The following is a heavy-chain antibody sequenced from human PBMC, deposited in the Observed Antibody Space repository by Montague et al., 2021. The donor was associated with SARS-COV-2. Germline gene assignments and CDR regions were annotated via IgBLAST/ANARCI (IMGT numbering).Heavy chain of an antibody. CDR1: GDSVSVNRAA. D-gene: IGHD1-26*01. J-gene: IGHJ4*02. CDR2: TYYRSKWYN. Sequence: CAISGDSVSVNRAARNWKRQSPSRGLQRLGMTYYRSKWYNDYAVSVKSRITINPDTSKNQISLQLNSVTPEDTAVYYCARTSASSDYWGQGTLVTVSS. CDR3: ARTSASSDY. V-gene: IGHV6-1*01.